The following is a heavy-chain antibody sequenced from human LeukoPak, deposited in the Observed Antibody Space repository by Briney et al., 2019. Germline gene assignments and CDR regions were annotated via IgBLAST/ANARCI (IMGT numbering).Heavy chain of an antibody. CDR2: ISSSSSYI. J-gene: IGHJ4*02. D-gene: IGHD2-2*01. V-gene: IGHV3-21*01. CDR3: ARAPAYCSSTSCPLDY. Sequence: RGSLRLSCAASGFTFSSYSMNWVRQAPGKGLEWVSSISSSSSYIYYADSVKGRFTISRDNAKNSLYLQMNSLRAEDTAVYYCARAPAYCSSTSCPLDYWGQGTLVTVSS. CDR1: GFTFSSYS.